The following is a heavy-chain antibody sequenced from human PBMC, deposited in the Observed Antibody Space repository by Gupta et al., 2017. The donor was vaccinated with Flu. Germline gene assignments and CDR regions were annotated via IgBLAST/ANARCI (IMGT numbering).Heavy chain of an antibody. CDR1: GITLSSHG. J-gene: IGHJ6*02. CDR2: MADDGSEV. D-gene: IGHD2-2*01. CDR3: AKIGPWFYQPPNYGMDV. V-gene: IGHV3-30*18. Sequence: QVQLVESGGGVVQPGRSLRLSCTAAGITLSSHGFHWVRQAPGKGLEWVAVMADDGSEVDYAASVKGRLTISRENSKKTVFLQMSRLRNDDTAIYYCAKIGPWFYQPPNYGMDVWGHGTKGIVS.